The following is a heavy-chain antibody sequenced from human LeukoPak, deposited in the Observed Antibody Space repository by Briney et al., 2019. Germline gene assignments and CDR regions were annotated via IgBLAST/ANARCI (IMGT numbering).Heavy chain of an antibody. CDR1: GYTFSDYY. CDR2: INPSSGGT. D-gene: IGHD1-26*01. V-gene: IGHV1-2*02. J-gene: IGHJ3*02. Sequence: ASVKVSCKTSGYTFSDYYLPWVRQAPGQGPESIGWINPSSGGTKYVQKFQGRVTMTRDTSISTGYMELSRLRSDDTPMYYCARPIRGSYVEDAFDMWGQGTMVTVSA. CDR3: ARPIRGSYVEDAFDM.